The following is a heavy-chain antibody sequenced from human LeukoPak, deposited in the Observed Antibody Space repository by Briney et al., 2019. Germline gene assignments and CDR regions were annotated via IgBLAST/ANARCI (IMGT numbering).Heavy chain of an antibody. Sequence: GGSLRLSCAASGFTFSSYAMSWVRQAPGKGLEWVSAISSSGGWTYYADSVKGRFTISRDNSKNTLFLQMNSLRAEDTAIYYCAKDRDYYGSGSDYWGQGTLVTVPS. D-gene: IGHD3-10*01. J-gene: IGHJ4*02. CDR3: AKDRDYYGSGSDY. CDR2: ISSSGGWT. CDR1: GFTFSSYA. V-gene: IGHV3-23*01.